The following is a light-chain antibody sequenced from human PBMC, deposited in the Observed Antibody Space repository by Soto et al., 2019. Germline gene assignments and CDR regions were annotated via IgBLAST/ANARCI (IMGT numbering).Light chain of an antibody. CDR1: QSISSY. CDR3: QQSYSSPFT. J-gene: IGKJ3*01. CDR2: AAS. Sequence: DIQMTQCPSSLSASVGDRVTITCRASQSISSYLNWYQQNPGKAPNLLIYAASSLQSGVPSKFSGSGSGTDFTLTISSLQPEDFATYYCQQSYSSPFTFGPGTKVDIK. V-gene: IGKV1-39*01.